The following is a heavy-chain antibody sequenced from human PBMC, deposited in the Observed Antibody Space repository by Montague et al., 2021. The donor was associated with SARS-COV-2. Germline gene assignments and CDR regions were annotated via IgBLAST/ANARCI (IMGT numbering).Heavy chain of an antibody. Sequence: SETLSLTCTVFGYSISSGYFWAWLRQPPGKGPEWIGSIYHAGYIHYNPSLKSRVSISIDTSRNQIFLRVTDVAAADTAVYYCARAPCVGDCNSLAIWFDPWGQGTLVSVSS. CDR1: GYSISSGYF. J-gene: IGHJ5*02. V-gene: IGHV4-38-2*02. CDR2: IYHAGYI. D-gene: IGHD2-21*02. CDR3: ARAPCVGDCNSLAIWFDP.